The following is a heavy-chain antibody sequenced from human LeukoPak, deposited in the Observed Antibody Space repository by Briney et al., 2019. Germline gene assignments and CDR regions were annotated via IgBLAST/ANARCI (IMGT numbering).Heavy chain of an antibody. Sequence: ASVKVSCKASGYTFTSYGISWVRQAPGQGLEWMGWISAYNGNTNYAQKLQGRVTMTTDTSTSTAYMELRSLRSDDTAVYYCARDANYYDSSGLGNNWFDPRGQGTLVTVSS. V-gene: IGHV1-18*01. CDR3: ARDANYYDSSGLGNNWFDP. D-gene: IGHD3-22*01. CDR2: ISAYNGNT. J-gene: IGHJ5*02. CDR1: GYTFTSYG.